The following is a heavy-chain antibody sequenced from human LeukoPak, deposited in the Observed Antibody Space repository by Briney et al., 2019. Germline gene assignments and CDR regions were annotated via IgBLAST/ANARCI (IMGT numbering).Heavy chain of an antibody. Sequence: MASETLSLTCAVSGGSVSSGGYSWSWIRQPPGKGLEWIGYIYHSGSTYCNPSLKSRVTISVDRSKNQFSLKLSSVTAADTAVYYCARDLRGVLDYWGQGTLVTVSS. D-gene: IGHD3-10*01. J-gene: IGHJ4*02. CDR3: ARDLRGVLDY. CDR2: IYHSGST. CDR1: GGSVSSGGYS. V-gene: IGHV4-30-2*01.